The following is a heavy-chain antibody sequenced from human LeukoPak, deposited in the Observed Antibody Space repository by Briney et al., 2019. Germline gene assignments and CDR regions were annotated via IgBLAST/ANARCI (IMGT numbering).Heavy chain of an antibody. V-gene: IGHV5-51*01. CDR2: VHPGNSEI. J-gene: IGHJ4*02. D-gene: IGHD1-14*01. CDR1: GDSFANYW. CDR3: ARHNHWAFDY. Sequence: GESLKISCKGSGDSFANYWIGWVRQMPGKGLEWMAIVHPGNSEIRYSPSFQGQVTISVDKSITTAYLEWTVKSSDTAMYYCARHNHWAFDYWGLGTLVTVSS.